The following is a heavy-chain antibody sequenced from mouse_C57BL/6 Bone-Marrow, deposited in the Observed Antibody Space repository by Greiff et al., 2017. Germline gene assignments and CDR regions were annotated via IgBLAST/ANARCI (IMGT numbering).Heavy chain of an antibody. CDR2: INPSNGGT. Sequence: QVQLQQPGTELVKPGASVKLSCTASGYTFTSYWMHWVQQRPGQGLEWIGNINPSNGGTNYNEKFKSKATLTVDNSSSTAYMQLSSLTSEDSAVYYGARYYDYVLYYAMDYWGQGTSVTVSS. CDR1: GYTFTSYW. CDR3: ARYYDYVLYYAMDY. J-gene: IGHJ4*01. D-gene: IGHD2-4*01. V-gene: IGHV1-53*01.